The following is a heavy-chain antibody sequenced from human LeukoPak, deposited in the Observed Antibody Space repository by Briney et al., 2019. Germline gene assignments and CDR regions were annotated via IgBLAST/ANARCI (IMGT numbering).Heavy chain of an antibody. CDR3: ARVPVTIFGVVTISSYWYFDL. V-gene: IGHV4-39*07. D-gene: IGHD3-3*01. CDR1: GGSISSSSYY. CDR2: IYYSGST. J-gene: IGHJ2*01. Sequence: SETLSLTCTVSGGSISSSSYYWGWIRQPPGKGLEWIGSIYYSGSTHYNPSLKSRVTISVDTSKNQFSLKLSSVTAADTAVYYCARVPVTIFGVVTISSYWYFDLWGRGTLVTVSS.